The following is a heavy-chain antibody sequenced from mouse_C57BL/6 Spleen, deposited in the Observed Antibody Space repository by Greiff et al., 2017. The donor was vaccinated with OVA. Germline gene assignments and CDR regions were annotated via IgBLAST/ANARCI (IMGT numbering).Heavy chain of an antibody. CDR2: FDPSDSYT. D-gene: IGHD2-14*01. Sequence: VQLQQPGAELVKPGASVKLSCKASGYTFTSYWMQWVKQRPGQGLEWIGEFDPSDSYTNYNQKFKGKATLTVDRSSSTAYMQLSSLTSEDSAVYYCARFDYRTWFAYWGQGTLVTVSA. J-gene: IGHJ3*01. V-gene: IGHV1-50*01. CDR3: ARFDYRTWFAY. CDR1: GYTFTSYW.